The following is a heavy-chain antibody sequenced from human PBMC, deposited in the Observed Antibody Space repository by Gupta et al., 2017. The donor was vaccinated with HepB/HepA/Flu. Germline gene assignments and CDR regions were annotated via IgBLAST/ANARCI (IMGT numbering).Heavy chain of an antibody. Sequence: EVQLVESGGDFIQPGASLRLTCAAHGFTVSRKSMTWVRQAPGNGLEWVSVFNTLAETYYTDSLKVSFTISRDNSKNTVYLQMNRLRTEDTAEYFCTGSATEGDDEPGYWGQGTLVTVS. V-gene: IGHV3-53*01. CDR2: FNTLAET. CDR3: TGSATEGDDEPGY. CDR1: GFTVSRKS. J-gene: IGHJ4*02. D-gene: IGHD1-14*01.